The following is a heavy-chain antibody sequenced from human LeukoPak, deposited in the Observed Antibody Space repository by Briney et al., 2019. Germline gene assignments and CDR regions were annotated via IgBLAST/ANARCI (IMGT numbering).Heavy chain of an antibody. Sequence: ASVKVSCKASGFTFGASGISWVRQAPGQGLEWVGCISGYIAAANYAQKFQDRVTMTTDRSTSTAYLELVSLRPDDTAVYYCARGKDCYYYGADVWGQGTTVTVSS. CDR2: ISGYIAAA. D-gene: IGHD3-10*01. J-gene: IGHJ6*02. CDR1: GFTFGASG. V-gene: IGHV1-18*01. CDR3: ARGKDCYYYGADV.